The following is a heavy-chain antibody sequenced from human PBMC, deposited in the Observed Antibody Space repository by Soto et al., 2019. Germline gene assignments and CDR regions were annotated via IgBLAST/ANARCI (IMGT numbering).Heavy chain of an antibody. Sequence: GGSLRLSCAASGFTVSSNYMSWVRQAPGKGLEWVSVIYSGGSTYYADSVKGRFTISRDNSKNTLYLQMNSLRAEDTAVYYCARDGGQTSEYFQHWGQGTLSPSPQ. J-gene: IGHJ1*01. D-gene: IGHD2-15*01. CDR1: GFTVSSNY. CDR3: ARDGGQTSEYFQH. V-gene: IGHV3-66*01. CDR2: IYSGGST.